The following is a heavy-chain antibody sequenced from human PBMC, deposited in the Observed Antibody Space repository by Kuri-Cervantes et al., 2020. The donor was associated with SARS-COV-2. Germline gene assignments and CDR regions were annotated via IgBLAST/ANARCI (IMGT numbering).Heavy chain of an antibody. J-gene: IGHJ4*02. V-gene: IGHV4-4*02. D-gene: IGHD2-2*02. CDR2: IYHSGST. Sequence: SETLSLTCAVSGGSISSSNWWSWVRQPPGKGLEWIGEIYHSGSTNYNPSLKSRVTISVDKSKNQFSLKLSSVTAADTAVYYCARIPRASRYYFDYWGQGTLVTVSS. CDR1: GGSISSSNW. CDR3: ARIPRASRYYFDY.